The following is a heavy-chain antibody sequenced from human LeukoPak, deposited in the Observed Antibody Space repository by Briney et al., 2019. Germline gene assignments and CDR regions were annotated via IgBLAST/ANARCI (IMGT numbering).Heavy chain of an antibody. CDR3: ARGRASSGWPHPYKRVYYYYMDV. Sequence: GGSLRLSCAASGFTFSTYGMHWVRQAPGKGLEWVSFIRYDGNNKYYGDSVKGRFTISRDNSKNTLYLQMNSLRAEDTAVYYCARGRASSGWPHPYKRVYYYYMDVWGKGTTVTVSS. CDR2: IRYDGNNK. V-gene: IGHV3-30*02. J-gene: IGHJ6*03. CDR1: GFTFSTYG. D-gene: IGHD6-19*01.